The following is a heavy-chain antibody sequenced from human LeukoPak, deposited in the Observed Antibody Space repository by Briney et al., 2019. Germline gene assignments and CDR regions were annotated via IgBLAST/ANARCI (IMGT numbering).Heavy chain of an antibody. D-gene: IGHD3-16*02. CDR1: GGSISSYY. J-gene: IGHJ4*02. CDR3: ARIYPALFDN. V-gene: IGHV4-4*07. Sequence: PSETLSLTCTVSGGSISSYYWGWIRQPAGKGLEWIGRIYTSGSTNYNPSLKSRVTMSVDTSKNQFSLKLISLTAADTAVYYCARIYPALFDNWGQGTLVTVSS. CDR2: IYTSGST.